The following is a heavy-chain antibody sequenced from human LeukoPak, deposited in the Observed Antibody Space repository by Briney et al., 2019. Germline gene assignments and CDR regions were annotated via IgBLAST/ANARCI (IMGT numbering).Heavy chain of an antibody. CDR3: ARGGYSYGFEAFDI. J-gene: IGHJ3*02. CDR2: IYYSGST. CDR1: GGSISSYY. Sequence: SETLSLTCTVSGGSISSYYWSWIRQPPGKGLEWIGYIYYSGSTNYNPSLKSRVTISVDTSKNQFSLKLSSVTAADTAVYYCARGGYSYGFEAFDIWGQGTMVTVSS. V-gene: IGHV4-59*01. D-gene: IGHD5-18*01.